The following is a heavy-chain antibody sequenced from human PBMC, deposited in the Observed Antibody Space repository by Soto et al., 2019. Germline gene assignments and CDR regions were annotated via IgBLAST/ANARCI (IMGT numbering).Heavy chain of an antibody. D-gene: IGHD3-9*01. V-gene: IGHV1-18*01. Sequence: ASVKVSCKASGYTFTSYGISWVRQAPGQGLEWMGWISAYNGNTNYAQKLQGRVTMTRDTSINTAYMELSGLTSDDTAVYYCTTLRLDPWGQGTLVTVSS. CDR1: GYTFTSYG. J-gene: IGHJ5*02. CDR2: ISAYNGNT. CDR3: TTLRLDP.